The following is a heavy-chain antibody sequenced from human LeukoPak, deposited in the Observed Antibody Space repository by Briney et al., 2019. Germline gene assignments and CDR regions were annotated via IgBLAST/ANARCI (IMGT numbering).Heavy chain of an antibody. J-gene: IGHJ5*02. Sequence: RQSPSHGLEWLGRTYYRSKWNSDYAVSVKSRITINPDTSKNQFSLHLNSVTPEDTAVYYCARDPDSSYEWGPFDPWGQGTLVTVSS. CDR2: TYYRSKWNS. CDR3: ARDPDSSYEWGPFDP. D-gene: IGHD1-26*01. V-gene: IGHV6-1*01.